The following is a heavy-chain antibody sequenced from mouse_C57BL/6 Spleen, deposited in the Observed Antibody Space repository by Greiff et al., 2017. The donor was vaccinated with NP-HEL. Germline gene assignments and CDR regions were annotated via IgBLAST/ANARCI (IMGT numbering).Heavy chain of an antibody. J-gene: IGHJ3*01. CDR1: GYTFTSYW. Sequence: VQLQQPGAELVRPGSSVKLSCKASGYTFTSYWMVWVKQRPGQGLEWIGNIYPSDSETHYNQKFKDKATLTVDKSSSTAYMQLSSLTSEDSAVYYCARGDYYGSSYVSWFAYWGQGTLVTVSA. D-gene: IGHD1-1*01. V-gene: IGHV1-61*01. CDR3: ARGDYYGSSYVSWFAY. CDR2: IYPSDSET.